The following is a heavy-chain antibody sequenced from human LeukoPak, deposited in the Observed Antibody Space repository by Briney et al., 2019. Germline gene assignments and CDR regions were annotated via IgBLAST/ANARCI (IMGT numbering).Heavy chain of an antibody. D-gene: IGHD2-15*01. CDR1: GGSISSSTYY. CDR3: AHCSGGSCY. V-gene: IGHV4-39*07. Sequence: SETLSLTCTVSGGSISSSTYYWGWIRQPPGKGLEWIGSVDYSGGTYYNPSLKSRVTMSVDTSKNQFSLKLSSVTAADTAVYYCAHCSGGSCYWGQGTLVTVSS. J-gene: IGHJ4*02. CDR2: VDYSGGT.